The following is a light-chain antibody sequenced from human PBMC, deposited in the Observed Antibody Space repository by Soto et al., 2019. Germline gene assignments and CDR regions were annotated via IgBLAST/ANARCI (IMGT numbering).Light chain of an antibody. CDR2: YDN. V-gene: IGLV1-36*01. CDR3: GAWDDRLNGPV. CDR1: SSNVGNHA. J-gene: IGLJ2*01. Sequence: QSVLTQPPSVSEAPRQRVTISCSGSSSNVGNHAVSWYQQLPGKAPKLIIYYDNLLPSGVSNRFSGSKSGTSASLAISGLQSEDEADYYCGAWDDRLNGPVFGGGTKLTVL.